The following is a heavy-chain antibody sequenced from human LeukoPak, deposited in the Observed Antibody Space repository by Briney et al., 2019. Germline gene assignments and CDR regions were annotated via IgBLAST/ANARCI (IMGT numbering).Heavy chain of an antibody. CDR3: ARVDTPMVYYDY. J-gene: IGHJ4*02. V-gene: IGHV4-59*08. CDR2: IYYSGIT. CDR1: GGSISSYY. Sequence: SETLSLTCTVSGGSISSYYWSWIRQPPGKGLEWIGYIYYSGITYYNPSLKSRVTISVDTSKNQFSLKLSSVTAADTAVYYCARVDTPMVYYDYWGQGTLVTVSS. D-gene: IGHD5-18*01.